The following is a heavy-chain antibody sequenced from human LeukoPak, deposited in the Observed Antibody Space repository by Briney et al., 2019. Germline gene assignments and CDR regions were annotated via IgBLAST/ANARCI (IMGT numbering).Heavy chain of an antibody. CDR2: INHSGST. V-gene: IGHV4-34*01. J-gene: IGHJ5*02. Sequence: SETLSLTCAVYGGSFSGYYWSWIRQLPGKGLEWIGEINHSGSTNYNPSLKSRVTISVDTSKNLFSLKLSSVTAADTAVYYCARDLANNWFDPWGQGTLVTVSS. CDR3: ARDLANNWFDP. CDR1: GGSFSGYY.